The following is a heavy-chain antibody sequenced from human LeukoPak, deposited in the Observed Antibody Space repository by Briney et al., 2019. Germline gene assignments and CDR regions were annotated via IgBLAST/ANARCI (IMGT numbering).Heavy chain of an antibody. J-gene: IGHJ4*02. V-gene: IGHV3-23*01. CDR1: GFTFSSYA. CDR2: ISGSDGST. Sequence: GGSLRLSCAASGFTFSSYAMSWVRQAPGKGLEWVSAISGSDGSTYYADSVKGRFTISRDNSKNTLHLQMNSLRAEDTAVYYCAKDGSGSSWGNNWGQGTLVTVSS. CDR3: AKDGSGSSWGNN. D-gene: IGHD6-13*01.